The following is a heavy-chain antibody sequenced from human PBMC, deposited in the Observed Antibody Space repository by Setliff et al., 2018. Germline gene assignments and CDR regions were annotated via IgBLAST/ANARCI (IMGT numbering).Heavy chain of an antibody. V-gene: IGHV3-9*01. J-gene: IGHJ4*02. CDR3: VKDMASLGKNFFEN. CDR1: GFTFDDYV. CDR2: ISWNSGSI. Sequence: GGSLRLSCAASGFTFDDYVIHWVRQAPGKGLEWVSGISWNSGSIGYADSVKGRFTISRDNAKNSLYLQMNSLRAEDTALYYCVKDMASLGKNFFENWGQGTLVTVSS. D-gene: IGHD7-27*01.